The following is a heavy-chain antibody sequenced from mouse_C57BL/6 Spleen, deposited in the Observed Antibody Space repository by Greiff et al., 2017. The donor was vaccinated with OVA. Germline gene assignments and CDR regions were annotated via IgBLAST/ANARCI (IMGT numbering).Heavy chain of an antibody. V-gene: IGHV1-15*01. Sequence: VQLQQSGAELVRPGASVTLSCKASGYTFTDYEMHWVKQTPVHGLEWIGAIDPETGGTAYNQKFKGKAILTADKSSSTAYMELRSLTSEDSAVYYCTREGGNYDYSFAYWGQGTLVTVSA. CDR1: GYTFTDYE. CDR3: TREGGNYDYSFAY. D-gene: IGHD2-4*01. CDR2: IDPETGGT. J-gene: IGHJ3*01.